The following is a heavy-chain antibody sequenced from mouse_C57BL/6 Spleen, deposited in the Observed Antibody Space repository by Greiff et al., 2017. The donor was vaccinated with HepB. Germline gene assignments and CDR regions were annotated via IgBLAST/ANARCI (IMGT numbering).Heavy chain of an antibody. CDR3: SRWEGNCYRIAMED. V-gene: IGHV1-81*01. D-gene: IGHD1-1*01. Sequence: QVQLQQSGAELARPGASVKLSCKASGYTFTSYGISWVKQRTGQGLEWIGEIYPRSGNTYYNEKFKGKATLTADKSSSTAYMELRSLTSEDSAVYFCSRWEGNCYRIAMEDWGQGTSVTVSS. J-gene: IGHJ4*01. CDR1: GYTFTSYG. CDR2: IYPRSGNT.